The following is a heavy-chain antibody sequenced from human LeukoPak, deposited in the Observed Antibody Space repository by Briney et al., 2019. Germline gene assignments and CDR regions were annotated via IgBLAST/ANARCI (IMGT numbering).Heavy chain of an antibody. CDR2: ISGDGGST. D-gene: IGHD2-15*01. J-gene: IGHJ4*02. Sequence: PGGSLRLSCAASGFTFSSYSMNWVRQAPGKGLEWVSFISGDGGSTYYADSVKGRFTISRDNSRNSLYLQMNSLRLGDTALYYCATDCSGNRCYSLWGQGTLVTVSS. V-gene: IGHV3-43*02. CDR3: ATDCSGNRCYSL. CDR1: GFTFSSYS.